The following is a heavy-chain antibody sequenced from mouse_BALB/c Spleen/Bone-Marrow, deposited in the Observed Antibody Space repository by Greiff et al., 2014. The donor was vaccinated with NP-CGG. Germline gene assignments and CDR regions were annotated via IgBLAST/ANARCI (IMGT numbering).Heavy chain of an antibody. Sequence: QVQLKQSGGEMAKPGGSVKMSCKASGYTFTSYWMHWVKKRPGQGLEWIGYINPSTGYTDYNQKFKDKATLTADKSSSTAYMQLSSLTSEDSAVYYCARRLNWDWFAYWGQGTLVTVSA. D-gene: IGHD4-1*01. V-gene: IGHV1-7*01. J-gene: IGHJ3*01. CDR1: GYTFTSYW. CDR3: ARRLNWDWFAY. CDR2: INPSTGYT.